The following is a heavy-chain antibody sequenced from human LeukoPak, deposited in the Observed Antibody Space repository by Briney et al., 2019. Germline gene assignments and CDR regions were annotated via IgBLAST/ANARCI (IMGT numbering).Heavy chain of an antibody. J-gene: IGHJ3*02. CDR1: GYTFTSYA. V-gene: IGHV1-3*01. D-gene: IGHD5-18*01. Sequence: ASVKVSCKASGYTFTSYAMHWVRQAPGQRLEWMGWINAGNGNTKYSQKFQGRVTITRDTPASTAYMELSSLRSEDTAVYYCARGTAMDAFDIWGQGTMVTVSS. CDR3: ARGTAMDAFDI. CDR2: INAGNGNT.